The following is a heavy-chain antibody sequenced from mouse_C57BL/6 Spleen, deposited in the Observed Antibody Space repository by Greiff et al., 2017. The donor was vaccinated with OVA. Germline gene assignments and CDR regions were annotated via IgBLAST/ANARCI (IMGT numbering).Heavy chain of an antibody. D-gene: IGHD3-2*02. CDR2: IYPGNSDT. CDR3: TDSSGDGYAMDY. J-gene: IGHJ4*01. CDR1: GYTFTSYW. Sequence: VQLQQSGTVLARPGASVKMSCKTSGYTFTSYWMHWVKQRPGQGLEWIGAIYPGNSDTSYNQKFKGKAKLTAVTSASTAYMELSSLTNEDSAFYYCTDSSGDGYAMDYWGQGTSVTVSS. V-gene: IGHV1-5*01.